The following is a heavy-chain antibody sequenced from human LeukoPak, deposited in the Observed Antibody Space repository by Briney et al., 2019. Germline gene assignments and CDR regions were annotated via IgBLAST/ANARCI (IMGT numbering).Heavy chain of an antibody. J-gene: IGHJ4*02. CDR3: AREGGKYYFNY. V-gene: IGHV3-48*01. CDR1: GFTFSSYS. D-gene: IGHD3-16*01. Sequence: PGGSLRLSCAASGFTFSSYSMNWVRQAPGKGLEWVSYISSSSSTIYYADSVKGRFTISRDNAKNSLYLQMNSLRAEDTAVYYCAREGGKYYFNYWGQGTLVTVSS. CDR2: ISSSSSTI.